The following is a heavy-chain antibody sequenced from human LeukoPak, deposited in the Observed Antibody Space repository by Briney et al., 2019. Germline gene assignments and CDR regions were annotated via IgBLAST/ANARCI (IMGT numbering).Heavy chain of an antibody. Sequence: TETLSLTCTVSGGSISSYYWSWIRQPAGKGLEWIGRIYTSGSTNYNPSLKSRVTMSVDTSKNQFSLKLSSVTAADTAVYYCARVNRNDYDSSGYYSSYYYYYMDVWGKGTTVTVSS. D-gene: IGHD3-22*01. V-gene: IGHV4-4*07. CDR3: ARVNRNDYDSSGYYSSYYYYYMDV. CDR2: IYTSGST. CDR1: GGSISSYY. J-gene: IGHJ6*03.